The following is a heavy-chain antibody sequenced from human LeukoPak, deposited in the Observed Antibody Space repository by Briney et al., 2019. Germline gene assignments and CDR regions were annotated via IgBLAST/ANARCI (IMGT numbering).Heavy chain of an antibody. Sequence: SETLSLTCAVYGGSFSGYYWSWIRQPPGKGLEWIGEINHSGSTNYNPSLKRRVTISVDTSKHQFSLKLSSVTAADTAVYYCARDGGVVAASIGILDYWGQGTLVTVSS. D-gene: IGHD2-15*01. V-gene: IGHV4-34*01. CDR1: GGSFSGYY. CDR3: ARDGGVVAASIGILDY. CDR2: INHSGST. J-gene: IGHJ4*02.